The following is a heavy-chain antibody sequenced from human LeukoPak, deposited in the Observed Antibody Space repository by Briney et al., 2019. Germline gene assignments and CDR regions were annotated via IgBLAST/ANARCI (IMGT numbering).Heavy chain of an antibody. CDR1: GFTFSSYD. D-gene: IGHD6-13*01. CDR3: ARVQSAAGIFDY. Sequence: GGSLRLSCAASGFTFSSYDMHWVRQATGKGLEWISAIGTAGDTYYSGSVKGRFTISRENAKNSLYLQMNSLRAEDTAVYYCARVQSAAGIFDYWGQGTLVTVSS. V-gene: IGHV3-13*01. CDR2: IGTAGDT. J-gene: IGHJ4*02.